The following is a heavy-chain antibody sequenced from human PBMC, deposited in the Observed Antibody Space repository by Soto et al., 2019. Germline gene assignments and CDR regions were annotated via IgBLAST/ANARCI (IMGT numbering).Heavy chain of an antibody. CDR3: TTGLSNGYYNFDY. V-gene: IGHV3-15*01. Sequence: HLVESGGGLVKPGGSLRLSCAASGFTFNNAWMSWVRQAPGKGLEWVGRIKGEADGGTTDYAAPVKGRITISRDHSKDTLYLQMNSPKTEDTAVYYCTTGLSNGYYNFDYWGQGTPVTVSS. J-gene: IGHJ4*02. CDR2: IKGEADGGTT. CDR1: GFTFNNAW. D-gene: IGHD3-22*01.